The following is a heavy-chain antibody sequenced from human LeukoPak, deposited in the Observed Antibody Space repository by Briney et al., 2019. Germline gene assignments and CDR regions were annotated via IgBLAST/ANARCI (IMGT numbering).Heavy chain of an antibody. D-gene: IGHD6-6*01. CDR2: IYSSGGT. J-gene: IGHJ4*02. Sequence: SETLSLTCSVSGGSISSGSYYWSWIRQPAGKGLEWIGRIYSSGGTNYNPSLRSRVTISRDTSKNHFSLELSSVTAADTAVYYCARGSVLYYFDYWGQGTLVTVSS. CDR3: ARGSVLYYFDY. V-gene: IGHV4-61*02. CDR1: GGSISSGSYY.